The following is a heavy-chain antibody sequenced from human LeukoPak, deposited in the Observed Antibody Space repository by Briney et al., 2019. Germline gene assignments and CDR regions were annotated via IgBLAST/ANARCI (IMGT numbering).Heavy chain of an antibody. J-gene: IGHJ4*02. CDR1: GFTFSSYA. D-gene: IGHD2-15*01. V-gene: IGHV3-23*01. CDR2: ISGSGGST. CDR3: ARDPYCSGGSCPGYYFDY. Sequence: GGSLRLSCAASGFTFSSYAMSWVRQAPGKGLEWVSNISGSGGSTYYADSVKGRFTISRDNSKNTLYLQMNSLRAEDTAVYYCARDPYCSGGSCPGYYFDYWGQGTLVTVSS.